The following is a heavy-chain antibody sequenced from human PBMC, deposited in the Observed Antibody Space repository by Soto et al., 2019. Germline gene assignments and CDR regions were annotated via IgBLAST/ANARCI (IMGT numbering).Heavy chain of an antibody. J-gene: IGHJ4*02. CDR3: ARGYPNDYGDYWDY. V-gene: IGHV4-31*03. CDR1: GGSISSGGYY. CDR2: IYYSGST. D-gene: IGHD4-17*01. Sequence: QVQLQESGPGLVKPSQTLSLTCTVSGGSISSGGYYWSWIRQHPGKGLEWLGYIYYSGSTYYNPSLKSRVTISVDTSKNLFSLKLSSVTAADTAVYYCARGYPNDYGDYWDYWGQGTLVTVSS.